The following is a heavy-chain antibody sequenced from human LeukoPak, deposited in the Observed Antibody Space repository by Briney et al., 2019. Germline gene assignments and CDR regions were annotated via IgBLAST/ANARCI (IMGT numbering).Heavy chain of an antibody. CDR2: ISSSGSTI. CDR1: GLTFSSYE. J-gene: IGHJ4*02. D-gene: IGHD6-13*01. CDR3: AREEQQLADY. Sequence: PGGSLRLSCAASGLTFSSYEMNWVRQAPGKGLEWVSYISSSGSTIYYADSVKGRFTISRDNAKNSLYLQMNSLRAEDTAVHYCAREEQQLADYWGQGTLVTVSS. V-gene: IGHV3-48*03.